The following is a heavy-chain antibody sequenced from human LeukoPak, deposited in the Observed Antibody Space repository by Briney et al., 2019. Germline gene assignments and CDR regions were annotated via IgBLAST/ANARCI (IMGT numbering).Heavy chain of an antibody. D-gene: IGHD5-18*01. CDR3: ARGRLWSQPHG. CDR2: IYYSGST. V-gene: IGHV4-39*07. CDR1: GGSISSSNDY. J-gene: IGHJ4*02. Sequence: SETLSLTCTVSGGSISSSNDYWGWIRQPPGKGLEWIGNIYYSGSTYYNPSLKSRVTISIDTSKNPFSLKLSSVTAADTAVYYCARGRLWSQPHGWGQGTLVTVSS.